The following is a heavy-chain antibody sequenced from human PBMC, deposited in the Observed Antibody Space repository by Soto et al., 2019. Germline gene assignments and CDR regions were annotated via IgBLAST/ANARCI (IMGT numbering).Heavy chain of an antibody. V-gene: IGHV1-2*04. CDR2: INPNSGGT. D-gene: IGHD3-3*01. CDR1: GYTFTGYY. J-gene: IGHJ5*02. CDR3: ARSPRSLGITIFGMPQHAGWFVA. Sequence: GASVKASCKASGYTFTGYYMHWVRQAPGQGLEWMGWINPNSGGTNYAQKFQGWVTMTRDTSISTAYMELSRLRSDETAVYYCARSPRSLGITIFGMPQHAGWFVAWGQGILVTGSS.